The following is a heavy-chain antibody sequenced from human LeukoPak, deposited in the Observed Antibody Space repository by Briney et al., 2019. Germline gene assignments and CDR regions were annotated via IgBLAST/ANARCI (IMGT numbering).Heavy chain of an antibody. CDR1: GYTFSNYC. J-gene: IGHJ3*02. Sequence: GASVKVSCKASGYTFSNYCMLWVRRAPGQGLEWLGIINPSLHIPIYAQTFQGRVTMTTDMSTSTFYMELSNLVSEDTAVYYCAKDPRDISTGNYDEFDIWGQGTMVTVSS. CDR2: INPSLHIP. CDR3: AKDPRDISTGNYDEFDI. V-gene: IGHV1-46*01. D-gene: IGHD3-9*01.